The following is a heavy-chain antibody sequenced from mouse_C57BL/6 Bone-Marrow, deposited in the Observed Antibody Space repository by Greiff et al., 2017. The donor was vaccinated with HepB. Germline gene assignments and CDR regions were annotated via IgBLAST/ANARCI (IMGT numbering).Heavy chain of an antibody. Sequence: EVQLQASGPVLVKPGASVKMSCKASGYTFTDYYMNWVKQSHGKSLEWIGVINPYNGGTSYNQKFKGKATLTVDKSSSTAYMELNSLTSEDSAVYYCARWRLHFDYWGQGTTLTVSS. CDR3: ARWRLHFDY. V-gene: IGHV1-19*01. D-gene: IGHD2-4*01. CDR2: INPYNGGT. CDR1: GYTFTDYY. J-gene: IGHJ2*01.